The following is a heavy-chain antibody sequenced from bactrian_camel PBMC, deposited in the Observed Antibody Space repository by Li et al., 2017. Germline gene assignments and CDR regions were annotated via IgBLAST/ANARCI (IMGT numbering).Heavy chain of an antibody. J-gene: IGHJ6*01. CDR3: VRPGENGGTFGY. V-gene: IGHV3S19*01. CDR1: GFTFSSYV. D-gene: IGHD6*01. Sequence: VESGGGLVQPGGSLRLSCAASGFTFSSYVMYWVRQAPGKGLEWVSSIYTGGGSTYYADSVKGRFTISKDNAKNTVYLQMNSLKPEYTAVYYCVRPGENGGTFGYWGQGTQVTVS. CDR2: IYTGGGST.